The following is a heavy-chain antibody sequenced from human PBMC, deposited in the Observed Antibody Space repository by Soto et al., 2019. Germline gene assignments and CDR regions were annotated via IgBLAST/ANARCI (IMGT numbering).Heavy chain of an antibody. Sequence: QVQLVQSGAEVKKSGASVKVSCKASGYTFTSHDINWVRQATGQGLGWMGWRNPNSGNTGYAQKHQGRVTMTRNTSISTAYMELSSLRSEDTAVYYCARWDYGVYARFDYWGQGTLVTVSS. CDR1: GYTFTSHD. CDR2: RNPNSGNT. V-gene: IGHV1-8*01. J-gene: IGHJ4*02. D-gene: IGHD4-17*01. CDR3: ARWDYGVYARFDY.